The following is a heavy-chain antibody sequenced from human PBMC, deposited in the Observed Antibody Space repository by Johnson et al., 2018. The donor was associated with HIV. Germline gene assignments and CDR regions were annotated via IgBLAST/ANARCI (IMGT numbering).Heavy chain of an antibody. Sequence: QVQLVESGGGVVQPGRFLRLSCAASGFTFSSYAMHWVRQAPGKGLEWVAVISYDGSNKYYADSVKGRFTISRDNSKNTLYLQMNSLRDEDTAVYYCAKVRGWSDDTVDIWGQGTMVTVSS. D-gene: IGHD5-12*01. V-gene: IGHV3-30-3*01. J-gene: IGHJ3*02. CDR3: AKVRGWSDDTVDI. CDR1: GFTFSSYA. CDR2: ISYDGSNK.